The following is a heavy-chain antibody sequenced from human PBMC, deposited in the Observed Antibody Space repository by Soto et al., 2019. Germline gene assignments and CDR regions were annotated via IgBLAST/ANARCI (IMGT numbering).Heavy chain of an antibody. CDR3: ARAPGIAAAEFDY. V-gene: IGHV3-33*01. CDR2: IWYDGSNK. D-gene: IGHD6-13*01. CDR1: GFTFSSYG. Sequence: PGVSLRLSCAASGFTFSSYGMHWVRQAPGKGLEWVAVIWYDGSNKYYADSVKGRFTISRDNSKNTLYLQMNSLRAEDTAVYYCARAPGIAAAEFDYWGQATLVTVSS. J-gene: IGHJ4*02.